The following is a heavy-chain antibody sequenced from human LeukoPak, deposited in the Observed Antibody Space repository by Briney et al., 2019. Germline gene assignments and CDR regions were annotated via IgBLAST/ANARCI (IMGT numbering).Heavy chain of an antibody. D-gene: IGHD5-18*01. J-gene: IGHJ4*02. CDR1: GFTFTSYA. CDR3: TDKYSYDY. CDR2: ISGNGGDT. V-gene: IGHV3-23*01. Sequence: GGSLRLSCAASGFTFTSYAMSWVRQAPGKGLEWVSTISGNGGDTYYADSVKGRFTISRDNSKNTLYLQMNSLRAEDTAVYYCTDKYSYDYWGQGTLVTVSS.